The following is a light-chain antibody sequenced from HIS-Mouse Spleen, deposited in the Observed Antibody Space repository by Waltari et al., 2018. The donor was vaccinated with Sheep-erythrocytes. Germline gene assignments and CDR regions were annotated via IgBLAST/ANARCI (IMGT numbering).Light chain of an antibody. CDR2: DVS. Sequence: QSALTQPRSVSGSPGQSVTISCTGTSSDVGGYNYVSWYQQHPGKAPKLMLYDVSKRPSGLPERFSGSKSGNTASLTSSGLQAEDEADYYCCSYAGSYNHVFATGTKVTVL. V-gene: IGLV2-11*01. J-gene: IGLJ1*01. CDR3: CSYAGSYNHV. CDR1: SSDVGGYNY.